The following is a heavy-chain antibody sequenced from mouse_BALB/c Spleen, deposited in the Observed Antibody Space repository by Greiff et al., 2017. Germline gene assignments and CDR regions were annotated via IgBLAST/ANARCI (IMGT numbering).Heavy chain of an antibody. Sequence: QVQLQQSGAELVRPGASVKLSCKASGFTFTSYWINWVKQRPGQGLEWIGNIYPSDSYTNYNQKFKDKATLTVDKSSSTAYMQLSSPTSEDSAVYYCTRHGSSYDYAMDYWGQGTSVTVSS. V-gene: IGHV1-69*02. CDR1: GFTFTSYW. J-gene: IGHJ4*01. CDR3: TRHGSSYDYAMDY. CDR2: IYPSDSYT. D-gene: IGHD1-1*01.